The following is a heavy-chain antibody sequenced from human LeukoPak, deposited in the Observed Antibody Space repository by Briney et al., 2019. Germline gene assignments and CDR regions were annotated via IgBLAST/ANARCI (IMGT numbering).Heavy chain of an antibody. CDR2: ISWNSGSI. D-gene: IGHD5-24*01. CDR1: GFTFDDYA. J-gene: IGHJ4*02. Sequence: GRSLRLSCAASGFTFDDYAMHWVRQAPGKGLEWVSGISWNSGSIGYADSVKGRFTISRDNAKNSLYLQMNSLRAEDTALYYCAKGEWLQIDCAFDYWGQGTLVTVSS. CDR3: AKGEWLQIDCAFDY. V-gene: IGHV3-9*01.